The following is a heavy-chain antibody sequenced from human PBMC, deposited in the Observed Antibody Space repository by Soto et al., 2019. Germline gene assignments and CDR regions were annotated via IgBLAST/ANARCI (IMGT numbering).Heavy chain of an antibody. Sequence: QVQLVQSGAEVKKPGSSVKVSCKASGGTFSSYAISWVRQAPGQGLEWMGGIIPIFGTANYAQNFQGRVTITADESTSTAYMKLSSLRSEDTAVDYCARDRRAAGRPGMDVWGQGTTVTVSS. CDR2: IIPIFGTA. CDR1: GGTFSSYA. J-gene: IGHJ6*02. CDR3: ARDRRAAGRPGMDV. D-gene: IGHD6-13*01. V-gene: IGHV1-69*01.